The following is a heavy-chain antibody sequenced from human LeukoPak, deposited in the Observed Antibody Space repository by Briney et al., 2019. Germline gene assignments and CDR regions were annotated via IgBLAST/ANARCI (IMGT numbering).Heavy chain of an antibody. J-gene: IGHJ6*03. CDR2: IHTTGST. V-gene: IGHV4-4*07. CDR1: GGSITSYY. D-gene: IGHD6-13*01. Sequence: PSEPLSLTCTVSGGSITSYYWSWIRQPAGKGLEWIGRIHTTGSTNYNPSLKSRVTMSVDTSKNQFSLKLSSVTAADTAVYFCARGRVSSSSWSSTYYYYFYMDVWGKGTTVTVSS. CDR3: ARGRVSSSSWSSTYYYYFYMDV.